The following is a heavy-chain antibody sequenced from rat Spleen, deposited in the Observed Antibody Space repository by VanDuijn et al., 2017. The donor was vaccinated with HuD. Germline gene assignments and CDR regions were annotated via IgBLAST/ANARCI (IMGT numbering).Heavy chain of an antibody. CDR1: GFSLTSYH. V-gene: IGHV2-43*01. Sequence: QVQLKESGPGLVQPSQTLSLACTVSGFSLTSYHVHWVRQPSGKGLEWMGVIWTGGNKESNSALKSQLSIRRDTSKSQVFLKMNSLQTEDTAIYFCIREGLMYTTDIPHYWGQGVMVTVSS. J-gene: IGHJ2*01. CDR3: IREGLMYTTDIPHY. D-gene: IGHD1-6*01. CDR2: IWTGGNK.